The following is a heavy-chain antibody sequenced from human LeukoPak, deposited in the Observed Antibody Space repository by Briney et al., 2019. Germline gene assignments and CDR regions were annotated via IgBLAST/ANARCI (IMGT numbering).Heavy chain of an antibody. D-gene: IGHD1-26*01. V-gene: IGHV3-30-3*01. CDR3: ARGGGSYFLDY. CDR1: GFTFSSYA. CDR2: ISYDGSNK. J-gene: IGHJ4*02. Sequence: GRSLRLSCAASGFTFSSYAMHWVRQAPGKGLEWVAVISYDGSNKYYADSVKGRFTISRDNSKNTLYLQMNSLRAEDTAVYYCARGGGSYFLDYWGQGTLVTVSS.